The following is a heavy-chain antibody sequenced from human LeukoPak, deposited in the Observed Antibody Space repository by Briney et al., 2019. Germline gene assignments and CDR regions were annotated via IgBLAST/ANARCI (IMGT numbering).Heavy chain of an antibody. V-gene: IGHV4-39*07. CDR1: GGSISSSSYY. D-gene: IGHD3-16*02. Sequence: PSEPLSLTCTVSGGSISSSSYYWGWIRQPPGKGLEWIGSIYYSGSTYYNPSLKSRVTISVDTSKNQFSLKLSSVTAADTAVYYCARDSFTFGGVIVTDAFDIWGQGTMVTVSS. CDR2: IYYSGST. CDR3: ARDSFTFGGVIVTDAFDI. J-gene: IGHJ3*02.